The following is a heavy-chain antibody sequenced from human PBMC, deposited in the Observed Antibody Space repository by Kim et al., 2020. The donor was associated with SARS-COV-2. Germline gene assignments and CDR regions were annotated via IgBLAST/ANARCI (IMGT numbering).Heavy chain of an antibody. CDR1: GGSISSSSYY. Sequence: SETLSLTCTVSGGSISSSSYYWGWIRQPPGKGLEWIGSIYYSGSTYYNPSLKSRVTISVDTSKNQFSLKLSSVTAADTAVYYCARQRIMITFGGVIVGGHYYYGMDVWGQGTTVTVSS. V-gene: IGHV4-39*01. CDR3: ARQRIMITFGGVIVGGHYYYGMDV. J-gene: IGHJ6*02. D-gene: IGHD3-16*02. CDR2: IYYSGST.